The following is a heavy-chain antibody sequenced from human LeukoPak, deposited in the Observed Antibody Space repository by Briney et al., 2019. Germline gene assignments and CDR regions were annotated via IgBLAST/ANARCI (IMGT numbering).Heavy chain of an antibody. D-gene: IGHD3-22*01. CDR3: ARAGIEYYYDSSGPLDLDY. Sequence: GASVKVSCKASGYTFTSNGINWVRQAPGQGLEWMGWISAYNGNTNYAQKFQGRVTMTRDTSISTAYMELSRLRSDDTAVYYCARAGIEYYYDSSGPLDLDYWGQGTLVTVSS. J-gene: IGHJ4*02. V-gene: IGHV1-18*01. CDR1: GYTFTSNG. CDR2: ISAYNGNT.